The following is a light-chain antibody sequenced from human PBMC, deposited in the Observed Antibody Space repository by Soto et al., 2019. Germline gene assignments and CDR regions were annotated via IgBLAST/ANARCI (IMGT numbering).Light chain of an antibody. V-gene: IGKV1-39*01. CDR1: QRISSY. CDR3: QQSYRTPWT. CDR2: AAS. Sequence: DIQMTQSPSSLSASVGDRVTITCRASQRISSYLDWYQQKPGKAPNLLIYAASSLQSGVPSRFSGSGSGTDFTLTISSLQPEDFATYYGQQSYRTPWTCGQGTKVEIK. J-gene: IGKJ1*01.